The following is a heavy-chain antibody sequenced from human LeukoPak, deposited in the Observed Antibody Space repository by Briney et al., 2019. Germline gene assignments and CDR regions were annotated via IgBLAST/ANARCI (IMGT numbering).Heavy chain of an antibody. V-gene: IGHV1-46*01. CDR2: INPSGGST. CDR1: GYTFTGYY. J-gene: IGHJ4*02. D-gene: IGHD1-26*01. Sequence: ASVKVSCKASGYTFTGYYMHWVRQAPGQGLEWMGIINPSGGSTSYAQKFQGRVTMTRDTSTSTVYMELSSLRSEDTAVYYCARSGGSYPGAPQWSLLDYWGQGTLVTVSS. CDR3: ARSGGSYPGAPQWSLLDY.